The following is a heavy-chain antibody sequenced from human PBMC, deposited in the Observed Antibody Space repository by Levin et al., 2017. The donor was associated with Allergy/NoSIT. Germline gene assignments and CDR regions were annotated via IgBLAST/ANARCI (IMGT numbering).Heavy chain of an antibody. Sequence: GGSLRLSCAASGFTFIDYGMHWVRQAPGKGLEWVAVISYDGSNKFYADSVMGRFTISRDNSKNTLFLQMSSLRAEDTAVYYCVKDQFRGDAFDIWGQGTMVTVSS. J-gene: IGHJ3*02. CDR1: GFTFIDYG. D-gene: IGHD3-16*01. CDR3: VKDQFRGDAFDI. CDR2: ISYDGSNK. V-gene: IGHV3-30*18.